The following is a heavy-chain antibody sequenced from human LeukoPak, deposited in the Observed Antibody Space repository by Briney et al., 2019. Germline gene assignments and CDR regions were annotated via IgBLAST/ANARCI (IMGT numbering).Heavy chain of an antibody. D-gene: IGHD6-13*01. V-gene: IGHV4-39*01. Sequence: SETLSLTCTVSGGSIGSSSYYWGWIRQPPGKGLEWIGSIYYSGSTYYNPSLKSRVTISVDTSKNQFSLKLSSVTAADTAVYYCARRIQSSSWYPFDCWGQGTLVTVSS. CDR2: IYYSGST. CDR1: GGSIGSSSYY. J-gene: IGHJ4*02. CDR3: ARRIQSSSWYPFDC.